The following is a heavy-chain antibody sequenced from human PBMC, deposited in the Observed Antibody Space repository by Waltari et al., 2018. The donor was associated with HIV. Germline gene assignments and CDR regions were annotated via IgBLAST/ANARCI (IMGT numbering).Heavy chain of an antibody. CDR2: INPSGGST. J-gene: IGHJ4*02. V-gene: IGHV1-46*03. Sequence: QVQLVQSGAEVKKPGASVKVSCKASGYTFTSYYMHWVRQAPGQGLEWMGIINPSGGSTSYAQKFQGRVTMNRDTSTSTVYMELSSLRSEDTAVFYCARGGIVVVTPLYYFDYWGQGTLVTVSS. CDR3: ARGGIVVVTPLYYFDY. CDR1: GYTFTSYY. D-gene: IGHD2-21*02.